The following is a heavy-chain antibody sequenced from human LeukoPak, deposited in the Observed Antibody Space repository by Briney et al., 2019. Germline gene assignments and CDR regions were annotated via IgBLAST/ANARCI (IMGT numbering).Heavy chain of an antibody. Sequence: SVKVPCKASGGTFSNYAISWVRQAPGQGLEWMGGIIPLFGTANYAQKFLGRVIITADEFTSTTYMYLGSLKSEDTAVYYCAREWAGYGSGSYYYYWGQGTLVTVSS. CDR3: AREWAGYGSGSYYYY. J-gene: IGHJ4*02. CDR1: GGTFSNYA. V-gene: IGHV1-69*13. D-gene: IGHD3-10*01. CDR2: IIPLFGTA.